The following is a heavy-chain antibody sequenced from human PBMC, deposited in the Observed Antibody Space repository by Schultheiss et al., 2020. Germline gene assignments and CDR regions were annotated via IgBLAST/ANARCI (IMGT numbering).Heavy chain of an antibody. CDR2: MNPNSGNT. J-gene: IGHJ6*02. D-gene: IGHD6-19*01. Sequence: ASVKVSCKASGYTFTSYDINWVRQATGQVLEWMGWMNPNSGNTGYAQKFQGRVTMTRNTSISTAYMELSSLRSEDTAVYYCARGPVAVAGYYYYGMDVWGQGTTVTVSS. CDR3: ARGPVAVAGYYYYGMDV. CDR1: GYTFTSYD. V-gene: IGHV1-8*01.